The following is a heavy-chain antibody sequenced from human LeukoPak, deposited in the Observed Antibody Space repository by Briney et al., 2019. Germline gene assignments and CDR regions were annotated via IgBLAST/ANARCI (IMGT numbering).Heavy chain of an antibody. CDR3: AKDTAASYFGDY. V-gene: IGHV3-23*01. CDR2: ISGSGGST. D-gene: IGHD1-26*01. CDR1: GFTFTNYD. J-gene: IGHJ4*02. Sequence: PGWSLRLSCAASGFTFTNYDMSWVRQAPGKGLEWVSAISGSGGSTFYADSVKGRFAISGNNSKNTVFLQMNSLRAEDTAVYYCAKDTAASYFGDYWGQGTLVIGFS.